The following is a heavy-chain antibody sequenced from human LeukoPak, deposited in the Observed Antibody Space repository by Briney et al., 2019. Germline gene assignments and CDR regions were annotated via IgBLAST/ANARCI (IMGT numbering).Heavy chain of an antibody. V-gene: IGHV1-24*01. CDR3: ATTLGLIPADLYTYLDHGFDV. Sequence: ASVKVSCKVSGYTLTELSMHWVRQAPGKGLEWMGGFDPEDGETIYAQKFQGRVTMTEDTSTDTAYMELSSLRSEDTAVYYCATTLGLIPADLYTYLDHGFDVWGKGTTVTVSS. CDR2: FDPEDGET. CDR1: GYTLTELS. J-gene: IGHJ6*04. D-gene: IGHD2-2*01.